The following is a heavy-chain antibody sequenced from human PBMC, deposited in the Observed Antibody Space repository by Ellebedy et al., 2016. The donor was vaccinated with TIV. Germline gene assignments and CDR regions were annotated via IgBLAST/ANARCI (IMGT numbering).Heavy chain of an antibody. J-gene: IGHJ4*02. D-gene: IGHD3-22*01. V-gene: IGHV3-23*01. CDR3: AKGRGGGSDTSAPRYYFDS. CDR1: GFSFSSYA. Sequence: PGGSLRLSCAASGFSFSSYAMGWVRRTPGKGLEGVSGLYGSGRGIFYSDSVKGRFTISRDNSKKTLYLQMNSLRAEDTAVYYCAKGRGGGSDTSAPRYYFDSWGLGTLVTVSS. CDR2: LYGSGRGI.